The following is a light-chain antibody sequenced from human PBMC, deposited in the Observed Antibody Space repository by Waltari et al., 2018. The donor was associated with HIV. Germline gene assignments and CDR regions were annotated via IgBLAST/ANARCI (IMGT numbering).Light chain of an antibody. J-gene: IGLJ2*01. CDR1: TIGSRT. CDR2: DDD. Sequence: TARITCEGTTIGSRTVHWYQQKPGQAPTVVVYDDDDRPSGIPERFSGSNSENTATLTISRVEAGDEADYYCQVWDSSTDHVIFGGGTKLTVL. CDR3: QVWDSSTDHVI. V-gene: IGLV3-21*02.